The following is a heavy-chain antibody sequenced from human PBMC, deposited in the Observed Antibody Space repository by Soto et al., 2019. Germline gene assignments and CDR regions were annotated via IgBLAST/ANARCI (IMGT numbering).Heavy chain of an antibody. Sequence: SQTLSLTCAISGDSVSSNTAAWNWIRSSPSRGLEWLGRTYYRSNWRHDYAVSVKSRITVNPDTSKNHFSLQLNSVTPDDTAVYYCERGVAGSGFDLWGQGTLDTVSS. CDR1: GDSVSSNTAA. CDR2: TYYRSNWRH. V-gene: IGHV6-1*01. D-gene: IGHD6-19*01. CDR3: ERGVAGSGFDL. J-gene: IGHJ4*02.